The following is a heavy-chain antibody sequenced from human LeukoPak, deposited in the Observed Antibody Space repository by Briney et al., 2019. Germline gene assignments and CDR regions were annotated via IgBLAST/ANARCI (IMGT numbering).Heavy chain of an antibody. CDR2: ISNDGGNK. V-gene: IGHV3-30*18. CDR3: AKDGDWNYLRYYYMDV. J-gene: IGHJ6*03. Sequence: GTSLRLSCAASGFTFSTHVMHWVRQAPGKGLEWVALISNDGGNKYYADSVKGRFTISRDNSNNTLYLQMNSLRGDDTAVYYCAKDGDWNYLRYYYMDVWGKGTTVTVSS. CDR1: GFTFSTHV. D-gene: IGHD1-7*01.